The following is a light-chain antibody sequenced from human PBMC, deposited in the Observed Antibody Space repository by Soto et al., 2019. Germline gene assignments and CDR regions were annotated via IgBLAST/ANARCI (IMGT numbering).Light chain of an antibody. CDR3: QHYYNIPRT. J-gene: IGKJ2*01. CDR2: MAS. CDR1: QPLFYSSSDKSY. V-gene: IGKV4-1*01. Sequence: DVVMTQSPGSLAVSLGGRATINCKSSQPLFYSSSDKSYFAWYQKKPGEPPKLLISMASTRESGVPDRFSGSGSGTDFTLTISDLQAEDVAVYYCQHYYNIPRTFGQGTRLEIK.